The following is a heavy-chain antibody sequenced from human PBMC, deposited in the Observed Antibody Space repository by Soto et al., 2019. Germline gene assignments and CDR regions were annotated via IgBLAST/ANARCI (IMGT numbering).Heavy chain of an antibody. J-gene: IGHJ2*01. CDR1: GGSVSSGSYY. D-gene: IGHD5-18*01. CDR2: IYYSGST. V-gene: IGHV4-61*01. CDR3: ARTPNIQLWTRGYFDL. Sequence: SETLSLTCTVSGGSVSSGSYYWSWIRQPPGKGLEWIGYIYYSGSTNYNPSLKSRVTISVDASKNQFSLKLSSVTAADTAVYYCARTPNIQLWTRGYFDLWGRGTLVTVSS.